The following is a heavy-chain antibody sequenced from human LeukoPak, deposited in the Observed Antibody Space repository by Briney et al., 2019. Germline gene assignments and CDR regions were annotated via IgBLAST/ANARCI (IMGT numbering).Heavy chain of an antibody. V-gene: IGHV1-2*02. J-gene: IGHJ4*02. CDR3: ARSPSSGWYHDY. Sequence: ASVKVSCKASGGTFTGYYMHWVRQAPGQGLEWMGWINPNSGGTNYAQKFQGRVTMTRDTSISTAYMELSRLRSDGTAVYYCARSPSSGWYHDYWGQGTLVTVSS. CDR1: GGTFTGYY. CDR2: INPNSGGT. D-gene: IGHD6-19*01.